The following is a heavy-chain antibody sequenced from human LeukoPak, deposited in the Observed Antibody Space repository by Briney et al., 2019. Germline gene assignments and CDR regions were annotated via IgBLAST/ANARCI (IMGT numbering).Heavy chain of an antibody. V-gene: IGHV3-11*03. CDR1: GFTLSDYY. D-gene: IGHD1/OR15-1a*01. Sequence: GGSLRLSCAASGFTLSDYYMSWIRQAPGKGLEWVSYISGTSTYTAYTDSVKGRFTISRDNAKNSLYLQMNSLRAEDTAVYYCATKNNDYFDYWGQGTLVTVSS. CDR2: ISGTSTYT. CDR3: ATKNNDYFDY. J-gene: IGHJ4*02.